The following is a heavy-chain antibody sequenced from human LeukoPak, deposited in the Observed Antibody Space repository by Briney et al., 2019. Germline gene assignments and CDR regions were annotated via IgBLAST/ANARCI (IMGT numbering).Heavy chain of an antibody. CDR1: GFTSDDYG. CDR3: ARDFGSSNYFDY. V-gene: IGHV3-20*04. Sequence: PGGSLRLSCAASGFTSDDYGMSWVRQAPGKGLEWVSGINWNGGSKGYADSVKGRFTISRDNAKNSLYLQMNSLRAEDTALYYCARDFGSSNYFDYWGQGTLVTVSS. J-gene: IGHJ4*02. CDR2: INWNGGSK. D-gene: IGHD6-13*01.